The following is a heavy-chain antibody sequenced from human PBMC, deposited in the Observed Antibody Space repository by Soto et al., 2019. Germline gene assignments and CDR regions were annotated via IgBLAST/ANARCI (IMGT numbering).Heavy chain of an antibody. V-gene: IGHV3-74*01. D-gene: IGHD5-12*01. J-gene: IGHJ4*02. CDR2: IKGDGSET. CDR1: GFTFSSYW. Sequence: LRLSCAAPGFTFSSYWMHWIRQAPGKGLVWVSRIKGDGSETNYADSVKGRFTISRDNAKNTLYLQLNSLRAEDTAVYYCLRGNSGYGNFDYWGQGTRVTASS. CDR3: LRGNSGYGNFDY.